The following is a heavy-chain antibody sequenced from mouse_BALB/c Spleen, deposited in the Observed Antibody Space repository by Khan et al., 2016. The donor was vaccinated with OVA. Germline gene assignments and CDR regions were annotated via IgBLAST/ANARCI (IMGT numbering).Heavy chain of an antibody. CDR2: ISYSGNT. V-gene: IGHV3-2*02. CDR1: GYSITSEYT. Sequence: EVQLQESGPGLVKPSQSLSLTCTVTGYSITSEYTWNWIRQFPGHKLEWMGFISYSGNTRYNPSLKSRISITRDTSKNQFFLQLNSVTSKDTATYYCARKDYYAYDPFPYWGQGTLVTVSA. D-gene: IGHD2-2*01. J-gene: IGHJ3*01. CDR3: ARKDYYAYDPFPY.